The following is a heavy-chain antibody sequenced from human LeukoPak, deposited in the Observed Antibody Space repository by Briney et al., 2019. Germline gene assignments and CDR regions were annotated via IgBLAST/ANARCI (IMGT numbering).Heavy chain of an antibody. CDR1: GGSFSSYY. CDR2: IYYSGST. CDR3: ARDGYYYDSSGYGYYYMDV. J-gene: IGHJ6*03. V-gene: IGHV4-59*01. D-gene: IGHD3-22*01. Sequence: SETLSLTCAVYGGSFSSYYWSWIRQPPGKGLEWIGYIYYSGSTNYNPSLKSRVTISVDTSKNQFSLKLSSVTAADTAVYYCARDGYYYDSSGYGYYYMDVWGKGTTVTVSS.